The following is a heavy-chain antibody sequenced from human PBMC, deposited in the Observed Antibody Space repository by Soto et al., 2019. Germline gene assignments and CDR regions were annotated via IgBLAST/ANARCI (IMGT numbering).Heavy chain of an antibody. CDR3: ERHDVLDY. Sequence: SETLSLTCTVSDGSIRNYYWSWIRQPPGKGLEWIGHIYYTGSTKYNPSLKSRVIMSVDTSKNQFSLNLSSVTAADTAVYYCERHDVLDYWGQGTLVTVSS. CDR2: IYYTGST. CDR1: DGSIRNYY. V-gene: IGHV4-59*01. J-gene: IGHJ4*02. D-gene: IGHD6-6*01.